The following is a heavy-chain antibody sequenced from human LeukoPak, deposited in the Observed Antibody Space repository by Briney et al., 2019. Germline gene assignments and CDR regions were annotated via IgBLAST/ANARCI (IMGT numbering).Heavy chain of an antibody. CDR2: IYHSGST. D-gene: IGHD3-10*01. CDR3: ARHNMVRGVIGWFDP. J-gene: IGHJ5*02. Sequence: SETLSLTCAVSGYSISSGHYWGWIRQPPGKGLEWIGSIYHSGSTYYNPSLKSRVTISVDTSKNQFSLKLSSVTAADTAVYYCARHNMVRGVIGWFDPWGQGTLVTVSS. CDR1: GYSISSGHY. V-gene: IGHV4-38-2*01.